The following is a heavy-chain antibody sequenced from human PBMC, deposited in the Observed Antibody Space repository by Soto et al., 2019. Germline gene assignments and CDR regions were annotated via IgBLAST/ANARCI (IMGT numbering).Heavy chain of an antibody. V-gene: IGHV1-69*02. J-gene: IGHJ4*02. Sequence: QVQLVQSGAEVKKPGSSVKVSCKASGGTFSSYTISWVRQAPGQGLEWMGRIIPILGIANYAQKFQGRVTIAADKSTSTDYMELSSLRSEDTAVYCCARGDAGWLQLDYWGQGTLVTVSS. CDR3: ARGDAGWLQLDY. CDR2: IIPILGIA. CDR1: GGTFSSYT. D-gene: IGHD5-12*01.